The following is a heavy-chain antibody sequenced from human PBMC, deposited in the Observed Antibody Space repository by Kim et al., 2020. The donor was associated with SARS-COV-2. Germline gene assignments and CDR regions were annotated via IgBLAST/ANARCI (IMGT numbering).Heavy chain of an antibody. CDR1: GFTFSSYW. CDR2: IKQDGSEK. V-gene: IGHV3-7*03. Sequence: GGSLRLSCAASGFTFSSYWMSWVRQAPGKGLEWVANIKQDGSEKYYVDSVKGRFTISRDNAKNSLYLQMNSLRAEDTAVYYCARVAPITMVRGVIPYYCYGMDVWGQGTTVTVSS. J-gene: IGHJ6*02. D-gene: IGHD3-10*01. CDR3: ARVAPITMVRGVIPYYCYGMDV.